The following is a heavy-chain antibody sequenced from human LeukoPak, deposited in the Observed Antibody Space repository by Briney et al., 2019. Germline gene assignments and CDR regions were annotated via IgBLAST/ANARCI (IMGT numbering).Heavy chain of an antibody. CDR2: IYYSGST. CDR3: ARREAAGTHFDY. CDR1: GGSISSSSSY. J-gene: IGHJ4*02. Sequence: PSETLSLTCTVSGGSISSSSSYWGWIRQPPGKGLEWIGSIYYSGSTYYNPSPKSRVAISVDTSKNQFSLKLSSVTAADTAVYYCARREAAGTHFDYWGQGTLVTVSS. V-gene: IGHV4-39*01. D-gene: IGHD6-13*01.